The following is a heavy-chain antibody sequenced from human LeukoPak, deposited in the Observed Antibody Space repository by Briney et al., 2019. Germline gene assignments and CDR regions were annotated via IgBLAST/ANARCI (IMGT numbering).Heavy chain of an antibody. J-gene: IGHJ4*02. CDR2: IASGFNT. CDR1: EFSFSNFA. CDR3: ARQMHSTSWYGRYYFDS. D-gene: IGHD2-2*01. V-gene: IGHV3-23*01. Sequence: GGSLRLSCAASEFSFSNFAVDWVRQAPGKGLEWVSTIASGFNTYSADSVKGRFTISRDNSKNTLYLQMDSLRAEDTAIYYCARQMHSTSWYGRYYFDSWGQGTLVTVSS.